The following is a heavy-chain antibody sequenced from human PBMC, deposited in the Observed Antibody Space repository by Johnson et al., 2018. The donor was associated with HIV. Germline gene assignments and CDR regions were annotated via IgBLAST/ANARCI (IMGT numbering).Heavy chain of an antibody. V-gene: IGHV3-30*02. CDR3: AKDGGGYVGAFDI. CDR2: IRYDGSNK. CDR1: GFTFSSYG. J-gene: IGHJ3*02. Sequence: QVQLVESGGGLVQPGGSLRLSCAASGFTFSSYGMHWVRQAPGKGLEWVAFIRYDGSNKYYADSLKGRFTISRDTSKNTVYLQMNSLRPEDTAVYYCAKDGGGYVGAFDIWGQGTMVTVSS. D-gene: IGHD1-26*01.